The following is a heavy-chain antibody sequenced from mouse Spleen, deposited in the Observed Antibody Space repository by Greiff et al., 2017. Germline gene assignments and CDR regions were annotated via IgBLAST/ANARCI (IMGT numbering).Heavy chain of an antibody. CDR3: ARDYGSSYGGNFDY. Sequence: QVQLQQSGAELARPGASVKLSCKASGYTFTSYGISWVKQRTGQGLEWIGEIYPRSGNTYYNEKFKGKATLTADKSSSTAYMELRSLTSEDSAVYFCARDYGSSYGGNFDYWGQGTTLTVSS. V-gene: IGHV1-81*01. CDR2: IYPRSGNT. D-gene: IGHD1-1*01. CDR1: GYTFTSYG. J-gene: IGHJ2*01.